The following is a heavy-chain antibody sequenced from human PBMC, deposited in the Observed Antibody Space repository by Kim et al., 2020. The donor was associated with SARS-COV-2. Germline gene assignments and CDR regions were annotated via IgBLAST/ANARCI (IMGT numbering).Heavy chain of an antibody. CDR3: AKWAYCSSTSCYSPGDY. D-gene: IGHD2-2*02. CDR1: GFTFSSYA. Sequence: GGSLRLSCAASGFTFSSYAMSWVRQAPGKGLEWVSAISGSGGSTYYADSVKGRFTISRDNSKNTLYLQMNSLRAEDTAVYYCAKWAYCSSTSCYSPGDYWGQGTLVTVSS. V-gene: IGHV3-23*01. J-gene: IGHJ4*02. CDR2: ISGSGGST.